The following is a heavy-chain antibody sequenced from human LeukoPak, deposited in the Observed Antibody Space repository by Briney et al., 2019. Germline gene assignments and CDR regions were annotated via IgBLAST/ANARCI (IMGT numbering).Heavy chain of an antibody. D-gene: IGHD2-21*02. Sequence: SETLSLTCTVSGGSISSSSYYWGWIRQPPGKGLEWIGSIYYSGSTYYNPSLKSRVTISVDTSKNQFSLKLSSVTAADTAVYYCARDKRYCGGDCYLLDYWGQGTLVTVSS. CDR1: GGSISSSSYY. CDR2: IYYSGST. V-gene: IGHV4-39*02. CDR3: ARDKRYCGGDCYLLDY. J-gene: IGHJ4*02.